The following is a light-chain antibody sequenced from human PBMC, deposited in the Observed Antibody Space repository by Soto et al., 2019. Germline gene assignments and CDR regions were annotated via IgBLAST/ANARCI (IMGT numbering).Light chain of an antibody. V-gene: IGKV1-5*01. CDR1: QSISSW. CDR3: RHFYT. Sequence: EMQMSQDPSTLPATERDRVTITCRASQSISSWSAWYQQKPGKAPKLLIYDASSLESGVPSRFSGSGSGTELTLTIRSLQPDDFATYYFRHFYTFGQGTRLEIK. J-gene: IGKJ5*01. CDR2: DAS.